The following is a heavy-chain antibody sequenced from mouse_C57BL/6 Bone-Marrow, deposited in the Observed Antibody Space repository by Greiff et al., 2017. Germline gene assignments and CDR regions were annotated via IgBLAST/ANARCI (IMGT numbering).Heavy chain of an antibody. V-gene: IGHV1-7*01. Sequence: VQLQQSGAELAKPGASVKLSCKASGYTFTSYWMHWVKQRPGQGLEWIGYINPSSGYTKYNQKFKDKATLTADKSSSTTYMQLSSLTYADAAVYYCARTDYGNWGFAYWGQGTLVTVSA. CDR1: GYTFTSYW. D-gene: IGHD2-1*01. CDR2: INPSSGYT. CDR3: ARTDYGNWGFAY. J-gene: IGHJ3*01.